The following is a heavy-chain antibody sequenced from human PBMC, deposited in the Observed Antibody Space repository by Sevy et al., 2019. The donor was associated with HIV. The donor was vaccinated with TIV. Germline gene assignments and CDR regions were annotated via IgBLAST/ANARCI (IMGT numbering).Heavy chain of an antibody. CDR3: AGPILTYNSGWSYYDY. CDR2: IRYSGET. D-gene: IGHD6-19*01. V-gene: IGHV4-39*01. Sequence: SETLSLTCTVSGASISSSGYYWGLIRQPPGKGLEWIASIRYSGETFYNPSLRSRVTISADTSKNKFSLQLSSVTAADTAIYFCAGPILTYNSGWSYYDYSGQGTLVTVPS. CDR1: GASISSSGYY. J-gene: IGHJ4*02.